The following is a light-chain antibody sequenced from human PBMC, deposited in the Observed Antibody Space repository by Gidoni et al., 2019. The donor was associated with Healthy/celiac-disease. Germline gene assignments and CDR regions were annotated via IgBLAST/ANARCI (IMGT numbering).Light chain of an antibody. CDR1: QSFSSY. J-gene: IGKJ1*01. V-gene: IGKV3-11*01. Sequence: EIVLTQYPATLSLSPGERANLSCRASQSFSSYLSLYQLKPGQAPRLLLYDDSNRATGIPAMFSGSASGTDFTLTISSLEPEDFAVYYCQQRSNRGTFGQXTKVDIK. CDR2: DDS. CDR3: QQRSNRGT.